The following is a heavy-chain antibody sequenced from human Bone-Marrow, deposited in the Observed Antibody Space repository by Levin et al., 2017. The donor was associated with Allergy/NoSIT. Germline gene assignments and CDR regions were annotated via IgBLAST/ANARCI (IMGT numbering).Heavy chain of an antibody. CDR1: GFTLSSHD. Sequence: AGGSLRLSCAASGFTLSSHDMHWVRQAPGKGLEWVGVLSYDGTKKYYVDSVKGRFTISRDNSKNTLYLQMNSLRTEDTAVYYCANGGIEDYWGQGTLVTVSS. V-gene: IGHV3-30*18. CDR2: LSYDGTKK. J-gene: IGHJ4*02. D-gene: IGHD2-15*01. CDR3: ANGGIEDY.